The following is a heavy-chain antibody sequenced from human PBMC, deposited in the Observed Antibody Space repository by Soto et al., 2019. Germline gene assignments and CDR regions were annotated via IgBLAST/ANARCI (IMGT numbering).Heavy chain of an antibody. CDR3: ARDRGSSWFNDAFDI. CDR2: IWYDGSNK. V-gene: IGHV3-33*01. D-gene: IGHD6-13*01. Sequence: AGGSLRLSCAASGFTFSSYGMHWVRQAPGKGLEWVAVIWYDGSNKYYADSVKGRFTISRDNSKNTLYLQMNSLRAEDTAVYYCARDRGSSWFNDAFDIWGQGTMVTVSS. CDR1: GFTFSSYG. J-gene: IGHJ3*02.